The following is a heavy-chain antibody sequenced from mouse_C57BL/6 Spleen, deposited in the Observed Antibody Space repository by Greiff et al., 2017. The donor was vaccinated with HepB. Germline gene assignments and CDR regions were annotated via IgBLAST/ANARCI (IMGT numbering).Heavy chain of an antibody. Sequence: VQLQQPGAELVMPGASVKLSCKASGYTFTSYWMHWVKQRPGQGLEWIGEIDPSDSYTNYNQKFKGKSTLTVDKSSSTAYMQLSSLTSEDSAVYYCASLTGTSFAYWGQGTLVTVSA. J-gene: IGHJ3*01. CDR1: GYTFTSYW. D-gene: IGHD4-1*01. CDR3: ASLTGTSFAY. CDR2: IDPSDSYT. V-gene: IGHV1-69*01.